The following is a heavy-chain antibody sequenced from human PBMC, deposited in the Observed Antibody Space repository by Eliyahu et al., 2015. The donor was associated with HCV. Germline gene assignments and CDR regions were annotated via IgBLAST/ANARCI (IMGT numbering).Heavy chain of an antibody. CDR3: ARQPYYFDSGTYYTGLDF. Sequence: QMQLQESGPGQVKASETLSXTCXVSGGSXXNXNYYWAWIRQPPGKGLEWIGSVYYGGNTYYSSSLKSRVAIHADTSKNQFSLKLSSVTVADTAVYFCARQPYYFDSGTYYTGLDFWGQGTLVSVSP. CDR2: VYYGGNT. V-gene: IGHV4-39*01. J-gene: IGHJ4*02. D-gene: IGHD3-10*01. CDR1: GGSXXNXNYY.